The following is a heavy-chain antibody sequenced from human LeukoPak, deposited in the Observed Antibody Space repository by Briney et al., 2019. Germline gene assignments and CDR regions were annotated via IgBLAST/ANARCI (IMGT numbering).Heavy chain of an antibody. V-gene: IGHV3-21*01. CDR1: GFTFSSYS. CDR2: ISSSSSYI. J-gene: IGHJ4*02. D-gene: IGHD4-11*01. Sequence: GGSLRLSCAASGFTFSSYSMNWVRQAPGKGLEWVSSISSSSSYIYYADSVKGRFTISRDNAKNSLYLQMNSLRAEDTAVYYCAREEGYSNYIDYWGQGTLVTVSS. CDR3: AREEGYSNYIDY.